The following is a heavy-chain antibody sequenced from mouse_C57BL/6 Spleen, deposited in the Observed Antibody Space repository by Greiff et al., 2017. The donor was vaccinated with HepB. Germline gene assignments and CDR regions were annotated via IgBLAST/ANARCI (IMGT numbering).Heavy chain of an antibody. CDR1: GYTFTSYW. CDR2: IDPSDSYT. D-gene: IGHD4-1*01. CDR3: ARGWAGTRYAMDY. J-gene: IGHJ4*01. Sequence: QVQLQQPGAELVRPGTSVKLSCKASGYTFTSYWMHWVKQRPGQGLEWIGVIDPSDSYTNYNQKFKGKATLTVDTSSSTAYMQLSSLTSEDSAVCYCARGWAGTRYAMDYWGQGTSVTVSS. V-gene: IGHV1-59*01.